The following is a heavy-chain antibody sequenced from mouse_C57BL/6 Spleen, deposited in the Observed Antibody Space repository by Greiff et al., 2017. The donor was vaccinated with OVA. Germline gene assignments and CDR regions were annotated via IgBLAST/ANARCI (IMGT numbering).Heavy chain of an antibody. J-gene: IGHJ1*03. CDR1: GYTFTSYW. D-gene: IGHD2-4*01. V-gene: IGHV1-52*01. CDR3: ARGAYYDYWYFDV. Sequence: QVQLKQPGAELVRPGSSVKLSCKASGYTFTSYWMHWVKQRPIQGLEWIGNIDPSDSETHYNQKFKDKATLTVDKSSSTAYMQLSSLTSEDSAVYYCARGAYYDYWYFDVWGTGTTVTVSS. CDR2: IDPSDSET.